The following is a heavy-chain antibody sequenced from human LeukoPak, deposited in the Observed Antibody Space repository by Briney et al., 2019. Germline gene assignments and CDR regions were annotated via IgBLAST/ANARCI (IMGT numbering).Heavy chain of an antibody. Sequence: SETLSLTCTVSGGSISSYYWSWIRQPPGKGLEWIGYIYYSGSTNYNPSLKSRVTISVDTSKNQFSLKLSSVTAADTAVYYCARDRRGYYDSSGFTTDALDIWGQGTMVTVSS. CDR2: IYYSGST. V-gene: IGHV4-59*01. CDR3: ARDRRGYYDSSGFTTDALDI. J-gene: IGHJ3*02. D-gene: IGHD3-22*01. CDR1: GGSISSYY.